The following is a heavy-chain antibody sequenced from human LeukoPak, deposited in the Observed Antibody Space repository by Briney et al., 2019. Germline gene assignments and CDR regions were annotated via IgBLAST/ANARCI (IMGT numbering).Heavy chain of an antibody. V-gene: IGHV3-23*01. Sequence: PGGSLRLSXAASGFTFSSYAMSWVRQAPGKGLEWVSAISGSGGSTYYADSVKGRFTISRDNSKNTLYLQMNSLRAEDTAVYYCAKGSLGGYSWYYFDYWGQGTLVTVSS. CDR3: AKGSLGGYSWYYFDY. J-gene: IGHJ4*02. CDR1: GFTFSSYA. D-gene: IGHD3-22*01. CDR2: ISGSGGST.